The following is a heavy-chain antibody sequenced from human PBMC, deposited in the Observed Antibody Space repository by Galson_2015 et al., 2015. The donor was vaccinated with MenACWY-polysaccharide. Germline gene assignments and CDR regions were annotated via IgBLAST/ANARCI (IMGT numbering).Heavy chain of an antibody. V-gene: IGHV3-30-3*01. CDR3: ARDYCDRITCSGMDV. CDR2: ISYDGINK. Sequence: SLRLSCAASGFTFSSCAIHWVRQAPGKGLEWVAVISYDGINKYYADSVKGRFTISRDNSKYTAYLQMNSLRADDTTVYYCARDYCDRITCSGMDVWGQGTTVTVSS. CDR1: GFTFSSCA. D-gene: IGHD2/OR15-2a*01. J-gene: IGHJ6*02.